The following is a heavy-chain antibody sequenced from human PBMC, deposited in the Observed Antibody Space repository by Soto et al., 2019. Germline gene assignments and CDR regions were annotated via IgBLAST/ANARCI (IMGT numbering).Heavy chain of an antibody. CDR2: IYNSGNT. CDR3: AAPPRY. D-gene: IGHD6-6*01. V-gene: IGHV4-59*01. Sequence: SDTLSLTCTVSGGAISSYYWNWIRQPPGKGLEWIGYIYNSGNTNYNPSLRSRVIISIDTSKNQFSLKLTSVTAADTAVYYCAAPPRYWGQGTPVTVS. CDR1: GGAISSYY. J-gene: IGHJ4*02.